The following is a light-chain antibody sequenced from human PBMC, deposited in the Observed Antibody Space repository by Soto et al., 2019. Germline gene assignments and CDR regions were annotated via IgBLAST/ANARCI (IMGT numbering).Light chain of an antibody. CDR3: CSYAGSSYVV. CDR1: SSDVGNYNL. CDR2: EVN. Sequence: QSALTQPASVSGSPGQSITISCTGTSSDVGNYNLVSWYQQYPGKAPKLMIYEVNKRPSGVSNRFSGSKSGNTASLTISGLQAEDEADYYCCSYAGSSYVVFGGGTKLTVL. V-gene: IGLV2-23*02. J-gene: IGLJ2*01.